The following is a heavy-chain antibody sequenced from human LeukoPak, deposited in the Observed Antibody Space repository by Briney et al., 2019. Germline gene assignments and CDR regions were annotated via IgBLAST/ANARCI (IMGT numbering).Heavy chain of an antibody. CDR1: GFTFSSYA. J-gene: IGHJ4*02. CDR3: AKDRLPTMVRGVPDY. Sequence: GGSLRLSCAASGFTFSSYAMHWVRQAPGKGLEWVAVISYDGSNKYYADSVKGRFTISRDNSKNTLYLQMNSLRAEDTAVYYCAKDRLPTMVRGVPDYWAREPWSPSPQ. CDR2: ISYDGSNK. D-gene: IGHD3-10*01. V-gene: IGHV3-30-3*01.